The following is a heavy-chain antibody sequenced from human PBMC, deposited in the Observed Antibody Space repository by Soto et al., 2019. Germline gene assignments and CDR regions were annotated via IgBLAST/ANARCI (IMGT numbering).Heavy chain of an antibody. CDR2: INSDGST. Sequence: VQLVESGGGLIPPGGSLRLSCAASGFHVNSAYMTWVRQAPGKGLEWLSMINSDGSTLYAESVKGRFTISRDNSKNRLHLQMNSLRAEDTAMYYCARSGYSFAWGYWGQGTLVIVTS. D-gene: IGHD5-18*01. J-gene: IGHJ4*02. CDR1: GFHVNSAY. V-gene: IGHV3-53*01. CDR3: ARSGYSFAWGY.